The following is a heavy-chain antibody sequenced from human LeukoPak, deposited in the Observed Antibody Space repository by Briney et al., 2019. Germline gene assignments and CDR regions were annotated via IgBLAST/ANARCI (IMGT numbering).Heavy chain of an antibody. Sequence: GTLRLSCVGSGFSFSTYGMTWVRQAPGKGLEWVSSVSSSGETTYYADSVKGRFTISRDNSKNTLYLQMNSLRAEDTAVYYCAKGYSFGCCNYYYMDAWGKGTTVTVSS. CDR3: AKGYSFGCCNYYYMDA. CDR2: VSSSGETT. CDR1: GFSFSTYG. V-gene: IGHV3-23*01. J-gene: IGHJ6*03. D-gene: IGHD5-18*01.